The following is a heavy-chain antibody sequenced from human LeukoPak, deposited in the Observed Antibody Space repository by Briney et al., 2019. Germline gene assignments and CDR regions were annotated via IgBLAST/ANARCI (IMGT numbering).Heavy chain of an antibody. Sequence: GGSLRLSCAASGFTFSNYWMSWVRQAPGKGLEWVANIKQDGSEKYYVDSVKGRFTISRDNAKNSLYLQMNSLRAEDTAVYYCARDYYGDYFWGQGTLVTVSS. CDR3: ARDYYGDYF. CDR2: IKQDGSEK. V-gene: IGHV3-7*01. CDR1: GFTFSNYW. J-gene: IGHJ4*02. D-gene: IGHD4-17*01.